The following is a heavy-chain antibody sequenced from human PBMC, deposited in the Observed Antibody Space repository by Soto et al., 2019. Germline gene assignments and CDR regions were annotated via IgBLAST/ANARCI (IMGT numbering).Heavy chain of an antibody. CDR1: GFTFSSYS. Sequence: GGSLRLSCAASGFTFSSYSMNWVRQAPGKGLEWVSSISSSSSYIYYADSVKGRFTISRDNAKNSLYLQMNSLRAEDTAVYYCAREFTSTGDDAFDSWGQGTMVTVSS. CDR2: ISSSSSYI. J-gene: IGHJ3*02. D-gene: IGHD7-27*01. V-gene: IGHV3-21*01. CDR3: AREFTSTGDDAFDS.